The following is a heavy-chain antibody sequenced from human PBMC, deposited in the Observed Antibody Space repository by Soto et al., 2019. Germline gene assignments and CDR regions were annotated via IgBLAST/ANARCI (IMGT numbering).Heavy chain of an antibody. CDR1: VGAFRGYS. Sequence: SETLSLTCAVYVGAFRGYSWSWIRQPPGKGLEWLGEINDSGSTNNNPSLKSRVTISVDKSRNQFSLKLTFVTAADTAVYYSARNHYYSNHDYYGMDVWGQGTTVTVSS. CDR2: INDSGST. D-gene: IGHD4-4*01. V-gene: IGHV4-34*01. J-gene: IGHJ6*02. CDR3: ARNHYYSNHDYYGMDV.